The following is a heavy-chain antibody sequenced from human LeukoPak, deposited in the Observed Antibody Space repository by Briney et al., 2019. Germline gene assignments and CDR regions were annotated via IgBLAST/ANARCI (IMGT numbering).Heavy chain of an antibody. Sequence: SETLSLTCAVYGGSFSGYYWSWICQPPGKGLEWIGEINHSGSTNYNPSLKSRVTISVDTSKNQFSLKLSSVTAADTAVYYCARLARDGSSWVDYWGQGTLVTVSS. CDR3: ARLARDGSSWVDY. CDR2: INHSGST. D-gene: IGHD6-13*01. V-gene: IGHV4-34*01. J-gene: IGHJ4*02. CDR1: GGSFSGYY.